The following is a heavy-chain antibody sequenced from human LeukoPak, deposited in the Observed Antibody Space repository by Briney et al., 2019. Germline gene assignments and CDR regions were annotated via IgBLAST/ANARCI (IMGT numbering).Heavy chain of an antibody. CDR3: ARDRGDFESLAYCGGDCYSVWSPRDDY. D-gene: IGHD2-21*02. Sequence: PGGSLRLSCAASGFTFSSCSMNWVRQAPGKGLEWVSSISSSSSYIYYADSVKGRFTISRDNAKNSLYLQMNSLRAEDTAVYYCARDRGDFESLAYCGGDCYSVWSPRDDYWGQGTLVTVSS. J-gene: IGHJ4*02. V-gene: IGHV3-21*01. CDR1: GFTFSSCS. CDR2: ISSSSSYI.